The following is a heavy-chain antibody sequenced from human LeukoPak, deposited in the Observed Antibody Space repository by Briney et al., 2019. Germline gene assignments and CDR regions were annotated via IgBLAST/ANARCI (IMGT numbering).Heavy chain of an antibody. CDR2: FHTRGST. CDR1: RGSISSGNYY. Sequence: PSQTLSLTCTVSRGSISSGNYYWSWIRQPAGKGLEWIGRFHTRGSTNYNHSLKSRVIISVDTSKNQFSLKLSSVTAADTAVYYCARPPGGTPDAFDIWGQGTMVTVSS. J-gene: IGHJ3*02. V-gene: IGHV4-61*02. CDR3: ARPPGGTPDAFDI. D-gene: IGHD1-26*01.